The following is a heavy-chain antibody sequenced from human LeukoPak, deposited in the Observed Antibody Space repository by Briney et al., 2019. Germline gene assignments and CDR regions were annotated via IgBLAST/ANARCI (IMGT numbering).Heavy chain of an antibody. Sequence: ASVKVSCKAFGYTFTSNYMHWVRQAPGQGPEWMGVISPSGGSTTYAQKFQGRVTLTRDMSTSTDYLELSSLRSEDTAVYYCARDPYSGAYFEGYYHYYMDVWGKGTTVTVSS. D-gene: IGHD3-9*01. V-gene: IGHV1-46*01. CDR2: ISPSGGST. J-gene: IGHJ6*03. CDR3: ARDPYSGAYFEGYYHYYMDV. CDR1: GYTFTSNY.